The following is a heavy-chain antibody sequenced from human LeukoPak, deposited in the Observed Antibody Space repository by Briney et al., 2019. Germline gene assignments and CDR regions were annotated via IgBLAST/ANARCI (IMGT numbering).Heavy chain of an antibody. V-gene: IGHV3-23*01. J-gene: IGHJ4*02. CDR1: GFTLSSCA. Sequence: GGSLRLSCAASGFTLSSCAMGWVRQAPGKGLEWVSTLSAGGGSTYYADSVKGRFTISRDNSKNTLFLQMSSLRAEDTAVYHCAKGRAVGESYYDYWGQGTLVTVSS. D-gene: IGHD1-26*01. CDR2: LSAGGGST. CDR3: AKGRAVGESYYDY.